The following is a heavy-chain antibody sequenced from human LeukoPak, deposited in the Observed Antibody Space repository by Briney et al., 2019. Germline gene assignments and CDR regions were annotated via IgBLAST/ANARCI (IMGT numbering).Heavy chain of an antibody. D-gene: IGHD2/OR15-2a*01. CDR3: AKDQRFALSNYDY. Sequence: GGSLRLSCAASEFTFSSYAMSWVRQAPGKGLEWVSGISGSGGSTYYADSVKGRFTISRDNSNNTLYLQMTSLRAEDTAVYYCAKDQRFALSNYDYWGQGTLVTVSS. V-gene: IGHV3-23*01. CDR1: EFTFSSYA. CDR2: ISGSGGST. J-gene: IGHJ4*02.